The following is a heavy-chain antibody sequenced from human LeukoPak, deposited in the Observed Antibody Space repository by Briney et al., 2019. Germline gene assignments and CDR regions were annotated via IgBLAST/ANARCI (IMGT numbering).Heavy chain of an antibody. CDR2: INPSGGST. J-gene: IGHJ6*02. CDR3: ARDKDAPGCSSGWRQYYYGMDV. V-gene: IGHV1-46*01. Sequence: ASVKVSCKASGYTFTDYYIHWVRQAPGQGLEWMGIINPSGGSTVYAQRFHGTVTMTRDMSTSTVYMELSSLRSEDTAIYYCARDKDAPGCSSGWRQYYYGMDVWGQGTTVTVSS. CDR1: GYTFTDYY. D-gene: IGHD6-19*01.